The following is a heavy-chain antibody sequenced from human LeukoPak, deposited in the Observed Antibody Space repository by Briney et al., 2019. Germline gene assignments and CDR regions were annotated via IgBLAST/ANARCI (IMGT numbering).Heavy chain of an antibody. D-gene: IGHD6-19*01. CDR3: ASGGGYSSGWYAFDI. V-gene: IGHV1-18*04. CDR1: GYTFTGCY. Sequence: ASVKVSCKASGYTFTGCYMHWVRQAPGQGLEWMGWISAYNGNTNYAQKLQGRVTMTTDTSTSTAYMELGSLRSDDTAVYYCASGGGYSSGWYAFDIWGQGTMVTVSS. CDR2: ISAYNGNT. J-gene: IGHJ3*02.